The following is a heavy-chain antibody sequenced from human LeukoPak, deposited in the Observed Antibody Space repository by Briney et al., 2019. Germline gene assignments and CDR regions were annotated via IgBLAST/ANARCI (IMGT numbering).Heavy chain of an antibody. CDR1: GFTFSSNA. J-gene: IGHJ4*02. V-gene: IGHV3-23*01. Sequence: GGSLRPSCAASGFTFSSNAMSWVRQAPGKGLEWVSAIRGSGGGTYYADSVKGRFTISRDNSKNTLYLQMNSLRAEDTAVYYCAKVRSDYYDILTGNYNPLFDYWGQGTLVTVSS. CDR3: AKVRSDYYDILTGNYNPLFDY. D-gene: IGHD3-9*01. CDR2: IRGSGGGT.